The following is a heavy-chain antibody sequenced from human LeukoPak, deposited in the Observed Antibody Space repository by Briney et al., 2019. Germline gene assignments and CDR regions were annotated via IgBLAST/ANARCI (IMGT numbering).Heavy chain of an antibody. CDR2: IYYSGST. D-gene: IGHD4-17*01. Sequence: SETLSLTCTVSGGSISSYYWSWIRQPPGKGLEWIGYIYYSGSTNYNPSLKSRVTISVDTSKNQFSLKLSSVTAADTAVYYCARHSYGDYFSYWGQGTLVTVSS. CDR1: GGSISSYY. J-gene: IGHJ4*02. CDR3: ARHSYGDYFSY. V-gene: IGHV4-59*08.